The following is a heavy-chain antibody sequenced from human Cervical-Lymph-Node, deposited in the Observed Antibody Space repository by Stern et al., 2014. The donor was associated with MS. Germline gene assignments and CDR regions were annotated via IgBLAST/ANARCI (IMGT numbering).Heavy chain of an antibody. CDR3: AREGGNTAEYFQH. D-gene: IGHD4-23*01. CDR2: LYYEGSNR. V-gene: IGHV3-33*01. CDR1: GFTFSSSG. J-gene: IGHJ1*01. Sequence: QVQLMQSGGGVVQPGRSLRLSCAASGFTFSSSGMHWVRQAPGKGLEWLAILYYEGSNRYYADSVKGRFTISRDNSKNTLYLQMNSLRAEDTAVYYCAREGGNTAEYFQHWGQGTMVTVSS.